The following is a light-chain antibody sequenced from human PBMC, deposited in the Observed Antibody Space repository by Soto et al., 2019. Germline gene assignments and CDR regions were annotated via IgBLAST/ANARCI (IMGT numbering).Light chain of an antibody. CDR2: DAS. Sequence: DIQMTQSPSTLSASVRDRVTITCRASQRISSWLAWYQQKPGKAPKLLSYDASNLESGVPSRFSGSGSGTEFTLTISSLQPDDFATYYCQQYNSYSGTVGQGTKVDSK. V-gene: IGKV1-5*01. CDR1: QRISSW. J-gene: IGKJ1*01. CDR3: QQYNSYSGT.